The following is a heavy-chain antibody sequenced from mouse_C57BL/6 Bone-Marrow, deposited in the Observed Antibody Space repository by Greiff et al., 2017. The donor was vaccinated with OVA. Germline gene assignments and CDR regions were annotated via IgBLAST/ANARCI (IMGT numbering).Heavy chain of an antibody. D-gene: IGHD2-5*01. V-gene: IGHV1-50*01. CDR2: IDPSDSYT. J-gene: IGHJ3*01. CDR1: GYTFTSYW. Sequence: QVQLQQPGAELVKPGASVKLSCKASGYTFTSYWMQWVKQRPGQGLEWIGEIDPSDSYTNYNQKFKGKAPLTVDTSSSTAYMQLSSLTSEDSAVYYCARVGPYSNYVWAYWGQGTLVTVSA. CDR3: ARVGPYSNYVWAY.